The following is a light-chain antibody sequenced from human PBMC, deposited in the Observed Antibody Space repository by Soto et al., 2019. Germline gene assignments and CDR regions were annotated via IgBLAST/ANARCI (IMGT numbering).Light chain of an antibody. CDR1: SSNIGSNY. V-gene: IGLV1-47*01. J-gene: IGLJ2*01. Sequence: QSVLTQPPSASGTPGQRVTISCSSSSSNIGSNYVYWYQQLPGSAPKLLIYRNDQRPSGVPDRFSASKSGTAASLAISGLRSEDEADYHCAAWDDSLSAVVFGGGTKLTVL. CDR3: AAWDDSLSAVV. CDR2: RND.